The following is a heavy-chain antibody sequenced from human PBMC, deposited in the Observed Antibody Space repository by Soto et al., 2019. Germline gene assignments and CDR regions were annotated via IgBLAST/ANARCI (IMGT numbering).Heavy chain of an antibody. J-gene: IGHJ6*02. V-gene: IGHV1-18*01. D-gene: IGHD2-2*02. CDR3: ARGGNCSSTSCYSWDYYYYSGMDV. Sequence: RASVKVSCKASGYTFTSYGISWVRQAPGQGLEWMGWISAYNGNTNYAQKLQGRVTMTTDTSTSTAYMELRSLRSDDTAVYYCARGGNCSSTSCYSWDYYYYSGMDVWGQGTTVTVSS. CDR1: GYTFTSYG. CDR2: ISAYNGNT.